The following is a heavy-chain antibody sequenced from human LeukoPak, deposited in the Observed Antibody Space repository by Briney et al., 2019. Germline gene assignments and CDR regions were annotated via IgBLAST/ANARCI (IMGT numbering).Heavy chain of an antibody. Sequence: SETLSLTCTVSGGSISSSSYYWGWIRQPPGKGLEWIGSIYYDGSTYFNPSLKTRVTISVDTSRNQFSLRLSSVTAADAAGYACARRATSGWFDPWGQGTLVTVSS. V-gene: IGHV4-39*01. D-gene: IGHD1-26*01. J-gene: IGHJ5*02. CDR1: GGSISSSSYY. CDR2: IYYDGST. CDR3: ARRATSGWFDP.